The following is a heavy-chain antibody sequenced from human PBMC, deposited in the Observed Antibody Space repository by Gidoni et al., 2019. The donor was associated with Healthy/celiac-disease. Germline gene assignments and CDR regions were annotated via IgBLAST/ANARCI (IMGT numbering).Heavy chain of an antibody. CDR1: GFTFSNAW. CDR2: IKSKSDGGTT. V-gene: IGHV3-15*01. J-gene: IGHJ4*02. D-gene: IGHD3-22*01. CDR3: TTVAGPHPLYYDSSGYYPYFDY. Sequence: EVQLVESGGGLVKPGGSLRLSCAASGFTFSNAWMSWVRQAPGKGLEWVGRIKSKSDGGTTDYAAPVKGRFTISRDDSKNTLYLQMNSLKTEDTAVYYCTTVAGPHPLYYDSSGYYPYFDYWGQGTLVTVSS.